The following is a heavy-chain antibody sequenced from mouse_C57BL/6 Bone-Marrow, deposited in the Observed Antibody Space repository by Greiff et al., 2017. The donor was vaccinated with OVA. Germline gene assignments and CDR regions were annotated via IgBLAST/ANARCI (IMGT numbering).Heavy chain of an antibody. Sequence: QVQLKQSGAELVRPGASVKLSCKASGYTFTDYYINWVKQRPGQGLEWIARIYPGSGNTYYNEKFKGKATLTAEKSSSTAYMQLSSLTSEDSAVYFCANYDGYYDYWGQGTTLTVSS. CDR2: IYPGSGNT. J-gene: IGHJ2*01. V-gene: IGHV1-76*01. CDR1: GYTFTDYY. CDR3: ANYDGYYDY. D-gene: IGHD2-3*01.